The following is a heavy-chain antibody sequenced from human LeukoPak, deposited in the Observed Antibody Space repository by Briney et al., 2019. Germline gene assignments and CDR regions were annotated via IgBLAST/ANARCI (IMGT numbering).Heavy chain of an antibody. CDR1: GFTFSSYS. CDR3: ARARYSSSWCLDY. Sequence: TGGSLRLSCAASGFTFSSYSMHWVRQAPGKGLEWVSGISTTSNTIYYADSVKGRFTISRDNAKNSLYLQMSGLGDEDTAVYFCARARYSSSWCLDYWGQGTLVTVSS. CDR2: ISTTSNTI. V-gene: IGHV3-48*02. D-gene: IGHD6-13*01. J-gene: IGHJ4*02.